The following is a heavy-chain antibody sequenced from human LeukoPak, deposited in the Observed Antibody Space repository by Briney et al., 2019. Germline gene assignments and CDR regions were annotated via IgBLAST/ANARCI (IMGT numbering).Heavy chain of an antibody. CDR1: GFTFSSYA. CDR3: ARRVPALWGLDY. CDR2: ISGSGGST. V-gene: IGHV3-23*01. J-gene: IGHJ4*02. Sequence: GGSLRLSCAASGFTFSSYAMSWVRQAPGKGLEWVSAISGSGGSTYYADSVKGRFTISRDNAKNSLYLQMNSLRAEDTALYHCARRVPALWGLDYWGQGTLVTVSS. D-gene: IGHD2-2*01.